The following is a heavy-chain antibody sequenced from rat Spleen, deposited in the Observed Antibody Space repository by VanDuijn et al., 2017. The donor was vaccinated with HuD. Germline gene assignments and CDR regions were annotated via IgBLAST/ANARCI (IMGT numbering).Heavy chain of an antibody. CDR2: MWRSGST. Sequence: QVQLMESGPGLVQPSETLSLTCTVSGFSLTNYSVHWVRQPPGKGLEWMGVMWRSGSTEYNSAFKSRLSIRRYSPKNHIFLKMNSLQTDDTGTYYCTRDQYSLDSWGQGVMVTVSS. CDR3: TRDQYSLDS. D-gene: IGHD1-8*01. V-gene: IGHV2-45*01. J-gene: IGHJ2*01. CDR1: GFSLTNYS.